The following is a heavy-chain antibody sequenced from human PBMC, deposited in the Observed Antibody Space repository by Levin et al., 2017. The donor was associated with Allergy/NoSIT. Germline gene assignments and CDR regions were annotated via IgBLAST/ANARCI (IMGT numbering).Heavy chain of an antibody. CDR3: ARSMAGTGGGVFDY. CDR1: GFTFSSYE. CDR2: ITSSGSNL. J-gene: IGHJ4*02. Sequence: GGSLRLSCAASGFTFSSYEMNWVRQAPGKGLEWVSYITSSGSNLYNADSVKGRFTMSRDNAKNSLYLQMNSLRVEDTAVYYCARSMAGTGGGVFDYWGQGSLVTVSS. D-gene: IGHD6-13*01. V-gene: IGHV3-48*03.